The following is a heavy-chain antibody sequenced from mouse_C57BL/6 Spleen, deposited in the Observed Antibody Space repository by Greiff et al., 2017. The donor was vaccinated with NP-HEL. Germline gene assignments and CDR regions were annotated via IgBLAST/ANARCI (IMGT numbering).Heavy chain of an antibody. D-gene: IGHD1-1*01. CDR2: INPNNGGT. CDR3: ARERVITTVVPFYFDY. V-gene: IGHV1-26*01. J-gene: IGHJ2*01. Sequence: EVQLQESGPELVKPGASVKISCKASGYTFTDYYMNWVKQSHGKSLEWIGDINPNNGGTSYNQKFKGKATLTVDKSSSTAYMELRSLTSEDSAVYYCARERVITTVVPFYFDYWGQGTTLTVSS. CDR1: GYTFTDYY.